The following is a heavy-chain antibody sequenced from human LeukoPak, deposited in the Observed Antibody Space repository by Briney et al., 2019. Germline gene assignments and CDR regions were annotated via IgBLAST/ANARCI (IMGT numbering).Heavy chain of an antibody. CDR2: ISYDGSNK. CDR1: GFTFSSYA. CDR3: GKTTVGYSSGQKPAWPVDY. Sequence: AGGSLRLSCAASGFTFSSYAMQWVRQAPGKGVEWVAVISYDGSNKYYADSVKGRFTISRGNSQNTVYLQINSLRAEDTAVYYCGKTTVGYSSGQKPAWPVDYWGQGTLVTVSS. D-gene: IGHD5-18*01. V-gene: IGHV3-30*07. J-gene: IGHJ4*02.